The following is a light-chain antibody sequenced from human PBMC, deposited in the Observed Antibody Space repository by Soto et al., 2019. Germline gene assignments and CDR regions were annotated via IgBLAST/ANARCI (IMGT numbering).Light chain of an antibody. CDR2: DDA. V-gene: IGLV3-21*02. CDR1: NIGIKS. Sequence: SYELTQPPSVSVAPGQTARITCGGDNIGIKSVHWYHQKAGQAPVLVVHDDAERPSGIPERFSGSNSGNTATLTIRRVESGDEADYYFQVWDISTDHPVFGGGTKLTVL. J-gene: IGLJ2*01. CDR3: QVWDISTDHPV.